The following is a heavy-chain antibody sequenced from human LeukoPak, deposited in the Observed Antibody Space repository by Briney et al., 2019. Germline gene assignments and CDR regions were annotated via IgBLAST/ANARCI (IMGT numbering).Heavy chain of an antibody. CDR3: ARGSSSWSNWFDP. D-gene: IGHD6-13*01. CDR2: IKSGGGAT. Sequence: GGSLRLSCAASGFTFSSYAMTWVRQAPGKGLQWVSTIKSGGGATYYADSVKGRFTISRDNSKNTLYLQMNSLRAEDTAVYYCARGSSSWSNWFDPWGQGTLVTVSS. V-gene: IGHV3-23*01. CDR1: GFTFSSYA. J-gene: IGHJ5*02.